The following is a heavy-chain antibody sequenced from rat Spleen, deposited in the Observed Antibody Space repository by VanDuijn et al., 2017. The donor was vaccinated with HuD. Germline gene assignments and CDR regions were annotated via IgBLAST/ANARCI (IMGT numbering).Heavy chain of an antibody. J-gene: IGHJ2*01. D-gene: IGHD1-9*01. CDR3: VRQYYGYNSYYFDY. CDR2: TSIGGSNT. V-gene: IGHV5-25*01. CDR1: GITFTNYY. Sequence: EVELVESGGGLVQPGRSLKLSCAASGITFTNYYMAWVRQAPTRGLEWVASTSIGGSNTYSRDSVKGRFTISRDNAKSTLYLQIDSLRSENTATYYCVRQYYGYNSYYFDYWGQGVMVTVSS.